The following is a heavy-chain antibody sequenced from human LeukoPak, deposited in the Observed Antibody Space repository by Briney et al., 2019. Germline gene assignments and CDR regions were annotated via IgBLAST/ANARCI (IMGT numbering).Heavy chain of an antibody. Sequence: GGSLRLSCTASGITFGDYAMSWVRQAPGKGLEWVGFIRSKAYGGTTEYAASVKGRFTISRDDSKSIAYLQMNSLKTEDTAVYYCTRAAGDSSPFDYWGQGTLVTVSS. J-gene: IGHJ4*02. CDR3: TRAAGDSSPFDY. CDR2: IRSKAYGGTT. CDR1: GITFGDYA. V-gene: IGHV3-49*04. D-gene: IGHD7-27*01.